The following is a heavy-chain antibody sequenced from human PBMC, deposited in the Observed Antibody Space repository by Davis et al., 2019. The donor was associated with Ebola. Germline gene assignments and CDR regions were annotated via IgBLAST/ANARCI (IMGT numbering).Heavy chain of an antibody. Sequence: GESLKISCAASGFTVSSNYMSWVRQAPGKGLEWVSVIYSGGSTYYADSVKGRFTISRDNSKNTLYLQMNSLRAEDTAVYYCARGGHGYDILTGPSPKEGPYYYYYSG. J-gene: IGHJ6*01. D-gene: IGHD3-9*01. V-gene: IGHV3-66*01. CDR1: GFTVSSNY. CDR3: ARGGHGYDILTGPSPKEGPYYYYYSG. CDR2: IYSGGST.